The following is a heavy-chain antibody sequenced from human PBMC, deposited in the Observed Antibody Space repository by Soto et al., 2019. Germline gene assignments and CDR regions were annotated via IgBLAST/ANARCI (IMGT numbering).Heavy chain of an antibody. Sequence: ASVKVSCKASGYMFTSNGINWVRQAPGKGLEWMGWISTYNGNTKYGQKFQDRVTMTTETSTSTVYMELRSLRFDDTAVYYCARGSEDYYHDNRGYYSSSTFDSWGPGTLVTVSS. CDR1: GYMFTSNG. D-gene: IGHD3-22*01. CDR2: ISTYNGNT. CDR3: ARGSEDYYHDNRGYYSSSTFDS. V-gene: IGHV1-18*01. J-gene: IGHJ4*02.